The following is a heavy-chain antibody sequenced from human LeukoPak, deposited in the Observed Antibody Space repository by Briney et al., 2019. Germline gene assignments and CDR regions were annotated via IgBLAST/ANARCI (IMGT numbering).Heavy chain of an antibody. V-gene: IGHV4-34*01. CDR2: INHSGST. Sequence: SETLSLTCAVYGGSFSGYYWSWIRQPPGKGLERIGEINHSGSTNYNPSLKSRVTISVDTSKNQFSLKLSSVAAADTAVYYCARTPLIVVVTATRPVNWFDPWGQGTLVTVSS. CDR3: ARTPLIVVVTATRPVNWFDP. CDR1: GGSFSGYY. J-gene: IGHJ5*02. D-gene: IGHD2-21*02.